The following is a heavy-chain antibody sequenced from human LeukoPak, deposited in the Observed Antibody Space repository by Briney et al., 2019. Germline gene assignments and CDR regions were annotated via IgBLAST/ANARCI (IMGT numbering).Heavy chain of an antibody. V-gene: IGHV4-61*02. Sequence: SETLSLTCTVSGGSISSGSYYWSWIRQPAGKGLEWIGRIYTSGSTNYNPSLKSRVTISADTSKNQFSLKLSSGTAADTAVYYCARLPWFGETDAFDIWGQGTMVTVSS. J-gene: IGHJ3*02. CDR1: GGSISSGSYY. CDR3: ARLPWFGETDAFDI. CDR2: IYTSGST. D-gene: IGHD3-10*01.